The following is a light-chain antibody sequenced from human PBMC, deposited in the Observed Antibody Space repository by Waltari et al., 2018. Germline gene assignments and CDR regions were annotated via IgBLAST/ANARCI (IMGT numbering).Light chain of an antibody. J-gene: IGLJ3*02. V-gene: IGLV2-14*01. CDR3: SSYTSSSTWV. Sequence: QSALTQPASVSGSPGQSITISCTGTSSDVGGYNYVSWYQQHPGKAPKLMIYDVSKRPSGVSNRFSGRKSGNTASLTISGLQAEDEADYYCSSYTSSSTWVFGGGTKLTVL. CDR2: DVS. CDR1: SSDVGGYNY.